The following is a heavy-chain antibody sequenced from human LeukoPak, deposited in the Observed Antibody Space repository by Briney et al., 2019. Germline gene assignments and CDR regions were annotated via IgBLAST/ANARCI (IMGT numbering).Heavy chain of an antibody. CDR1: GFNLSDYW. D-gene: IGHD4-11*01. CDR3: AAWGLYSY. V-gene: IGHV3-7*01. Sequence: GGSLRLSCAASGFNLSDYWMNWVRQAPGKGLEWVANINLHGSVKLHVDSVEGRFTISRDNAKNSLFLQMTSLKVEDTAVYYCAAWGLYSYWGQGTLVTVSS. CDR2: INLHGSVK. J-gene: IGHJ4*02.